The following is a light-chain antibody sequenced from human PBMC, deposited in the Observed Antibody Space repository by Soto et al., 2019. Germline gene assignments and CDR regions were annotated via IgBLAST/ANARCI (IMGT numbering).Light chain of an antibody. J-gene: IGKJ1*01. CDR3: QQRSSWPWT. CDR1: QSVRSS. Sequence: EILLTQSPATLSLSPGERATLSCRASQSVRSSLAWYQQKPGQAPRLLIYDASTRATGTPGRFSGSGSGTDFTLTISNLEPEDFAVYYCQQRSSWPWTFGQGAKVEIK. CDR2: DAS. V-gene: IGKV3-11*01.